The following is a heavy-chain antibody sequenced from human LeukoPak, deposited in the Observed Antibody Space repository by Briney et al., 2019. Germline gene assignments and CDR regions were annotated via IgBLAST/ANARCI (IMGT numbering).Heavy chain of an antibody. V-gene: IGHV1-8*01. CDR2: MSPNSGNT. Sequence: ASVKVSCKASGYSFSNNDISWVRQTTGQGLEWMGWMSPNSGNTGYAQKFQGRITMTKNTSISTAYMELSSLRSEDTAVYYCARDQSRGYGFDYWGQGTLVTVSS. D-gene: IGHD5-12*01. CDR1: GYSFSNND. J-gene: IGHJ4*02. CDR3: ARDQSRGYGFDY.